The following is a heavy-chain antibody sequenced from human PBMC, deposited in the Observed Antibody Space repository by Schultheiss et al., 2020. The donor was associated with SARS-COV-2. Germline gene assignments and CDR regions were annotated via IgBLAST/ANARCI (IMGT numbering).Heavy chain of an antibody. V-gene: IGHV4-30-4*01. Sequence: SQTLSLTCTVSGGSISSGDYYWSWIRQPPGKGLEWIGYIYYSGSTYYNPSLKSRVTISVDTSKNQFSLKLSSVTAADTAVYYCASVDVSGSSTSFDYWGQGTLVTVSS. J-gene: IGHJ4*02. CDR2: IYYSGST. CDR1: GGSISSGDYY. D-gene: IGHD3-10*01. CDR3: ASVDVSGSSTSFDY.